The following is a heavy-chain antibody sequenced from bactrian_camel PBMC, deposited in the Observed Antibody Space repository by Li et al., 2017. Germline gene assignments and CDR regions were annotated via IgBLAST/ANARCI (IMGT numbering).Heavy chain of an antibody. CDR1: GVTFTDTH. D-gene: IGHD2*01. CDR3: AEMTRSYSSGYYVTPEFGS. J-gene: IGHJ6*01. Sequence: VQLVESGGGLVQPGGSLRLSCAVSGVTFTDTHVSWVRQAPEKGLEWVSSILNVESDFYADSVKGRFTTSRDNNKNTVSLQMNNLESGDTALYYCAEMTRSYSSGYYVTPEFGSWGQGTQVTVS. CDR2: ILNVESD. V-gene: IGHV3S10*01.